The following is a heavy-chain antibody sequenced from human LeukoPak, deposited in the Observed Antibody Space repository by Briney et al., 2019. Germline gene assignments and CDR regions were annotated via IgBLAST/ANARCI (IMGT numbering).Heavy chain of an antibody. J-gene: IGHJ4*02. Sequence: PGGSPRLSCAASGFTVSSNYMSWVRQAPGKGLEWVSVIYSGGTTYYADSVKDRFTISRDNSKHVLYLQMNSLRAEDTAVYYCARVSGSGTYFDYWGQGTLVTVSS. D-gene: IGHD3-10*01. CDR3: ARVSGSGTYFDY. CDR2: IYSGGTT. V-gene: IGHV3-66*01. CDR1: GFTVSSNY.